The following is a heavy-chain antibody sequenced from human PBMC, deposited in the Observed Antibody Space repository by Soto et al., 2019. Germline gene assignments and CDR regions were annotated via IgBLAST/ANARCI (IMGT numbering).Heavy chain of an antibody. J-gene: IGHJ3*02. V-gene: IGHV4-59*01. Sequence: SETLSLTCTVSGGSISSYYWSWIRQPPGKGLEWIGYIYYSGSTNYNPSLKSRVTISVDTSKNQFSLKLSSVTAADTAVYYCARVKTGTLYYYRSGGKGGAFDIWGQGTMVTVSS. CDR1: GGSISSYY. D-gene: IGHD3-10*01. CDR3: ARVKTGTLYYYRSGGKGGAFDI. CDR2: IYYSGST.